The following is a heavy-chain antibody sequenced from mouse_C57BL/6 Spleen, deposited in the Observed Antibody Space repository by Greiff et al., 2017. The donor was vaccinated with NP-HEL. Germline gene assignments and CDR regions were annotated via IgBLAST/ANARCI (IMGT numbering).Heavy chain of an antibody. CDR2: ISDGGSYT. V-gene: IGHV5-4*01. D-gene: IGHD1-1*01. J-gene: IGHJ2*01. CDR1: GFTFSSYA. Sequence: EVQGVESGGGLVKPGGSLKLSCAASGFTFSSYAMSWVRQTPEKRLEWVATISDGGSYTYYPDNVKGRFTISRDNAKNNLYLHMSHLKSEDTAMYYCARDGTTVGEDFDYWGQGTTLTVSS. CDR3: ARDGTTVGEDFDY.